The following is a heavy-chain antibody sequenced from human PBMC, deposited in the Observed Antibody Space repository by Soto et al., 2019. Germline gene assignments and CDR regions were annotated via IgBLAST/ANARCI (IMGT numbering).Heavy chain of an antibody. Sequence: GGSLRLSCAASGVSSHTDGMHWGRQAPGKGLEYVSAISSNGGSTYYADSVKDRFTISRDNSKNTLYLQMSSLRAEDTAVYYCVKVGVRCSGGSCYSGLYTMDVWGQGTTVTVSS. CDR3: VKVGVRCSGGSCYSGLYTMDV. CDR1: GVSSHTDG. V-gene: IGHV3-64D*06. D-gene: IGHD2-15*01. CDR2: ISSNGGST. J-gene: IGHJ6*02.